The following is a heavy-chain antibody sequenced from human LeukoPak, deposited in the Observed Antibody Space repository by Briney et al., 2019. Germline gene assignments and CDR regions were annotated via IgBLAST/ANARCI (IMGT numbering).Heavy chain of an antibody. J-gene: IGHJ4*02. CDR2: INPNSGGT. CDR1: GYTFTGYY. Sequence: GASVKVSCKASGYTFTGYYMHWVRQAPGQGLEWMGWINPNSGGTNYAQKFQGGVTMTRDTSISTAYMELSRLRSVDTAVYYCARDQDIVVVVGRNFFDYWGQGTLVTVSS. CDR3: ARDQDIVVVVGRNFFDY. D-gene: IGHD2-15*01. V-gene: IGHV1-2*02.